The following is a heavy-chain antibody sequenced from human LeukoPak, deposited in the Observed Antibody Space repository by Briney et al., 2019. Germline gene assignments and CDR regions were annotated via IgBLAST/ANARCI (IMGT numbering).Heavy chain of an antibody. CDR1: GFTFSAYG. D-gene: IGHD1-26*01. V-gene: IGHV3-23*01. Sequence: GGSLRLSCAASGFTFSAYGMSWVRQSPRKGLEWVSGVSGADGTTYYADSVKGRFTISRDNSKSTLYLQMNSLRAEDTAVYYCARKEYEWEPSANWGQGTLVTVSS. CDR2: VSGADGTT. CDR3: ARKEYEWEPSAN. J-gene: IGHJ4*02.